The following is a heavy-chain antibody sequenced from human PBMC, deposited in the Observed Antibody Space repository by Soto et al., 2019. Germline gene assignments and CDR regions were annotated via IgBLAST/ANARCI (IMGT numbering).Heavy chain of an antibody. CDR3: AKGRKPDHDDGLCAFDS. CDR1: GRTFRSYA. Sequence: QPGGSLRLSCVVSGRTFRSYAMSWVRQAPGKGLEWVSGISGGGAGTYYADSVKGRFTISRDPSTTTLFLDMYSLGAEDTAIYYCAKGRKPDHDDGLCAFDSWGQGGLVTVSS. CDR2: ISGGGAGT. D-gene: IGHD3-3*01. J-gene: IGHJ4*02. V-gene: IGHV3-23*01.